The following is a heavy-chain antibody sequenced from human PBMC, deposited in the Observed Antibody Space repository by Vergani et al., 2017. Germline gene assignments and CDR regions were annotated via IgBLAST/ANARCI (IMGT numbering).Heavy chain of an antibody. CDR2: ISGSGGST. CDR1: GFTFNHYA. Sequence: EVQLLESGGDLVQPGGSLRLSCAASGFTFNHYAMNWVRQAPGKGLEWVSGISGSGGSTYYAGSVKGRFTISRDSSKNMLYLQMNSLSAGDTAVYYCAKANPRNSGYDYLDYYHAMDVWGQGTTVTVSS. D-gene: IGHD5-12*01. J-gene: IGHJ6*02. V-gene: IGHV3-23*01. CDR3: AKANPRNSGYDYLDYYHAMDV.